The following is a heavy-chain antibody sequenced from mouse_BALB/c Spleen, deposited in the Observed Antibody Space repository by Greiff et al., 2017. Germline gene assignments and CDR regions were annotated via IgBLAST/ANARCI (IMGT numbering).Heavy chain of an antibody. CDR1: GFTFSNYW. CDR2: IRLKSNNYAT. J-gene: IGHJ4*01. V-gene: IGHV6-6*02. D-gene: IGHD1-1*01. CDR3: TRGYGSSSYYAMDY. Sequence: EVKLMESGGGLVQPGGSMKLSCVASGFTFSNYWMNWVRQSPEKGLEWVAEIRLKSNNYATHYAESVKGRFTISRDDSKSSVYLQMNNLRAEDTGIYYCTRGYGSSSYYAMDYWGQGTSVTVSS.